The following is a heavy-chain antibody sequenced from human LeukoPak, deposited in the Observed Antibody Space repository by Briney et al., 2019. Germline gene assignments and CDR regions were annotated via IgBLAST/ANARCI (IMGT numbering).Heavy chain of an antibody. J-gene: IGHJ6*02. Sequence: SVKVSCKASGFTFNSSAMQWVRQARGQRLEWIGWIVVGSGNTNYAQKLQGRVTMTTDTSTSTAYMELRSLRSDDTAVYYCASPALAYCGGDCYRDGMDVWGQGTTVTVSS. D-gene: IGHD2-21*02. CDR2: IVVGSGNT. V-gene: IGHV1-58*02. CDR1: GFTFNSSA. CDR3: ASPALAYCGGDCYRDGMDV.